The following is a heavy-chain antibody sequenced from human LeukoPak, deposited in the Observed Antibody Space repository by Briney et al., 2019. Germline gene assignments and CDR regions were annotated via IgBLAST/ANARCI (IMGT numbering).Heavy chain of an antibody. D-gene: IGHD2-15*01. CDR2: IYHSGST. CDR1: GGSIISSNW. Sequence: SETLSLTCAVSGGSIISSNWWSWVRQPPGKGLEWIGEIYHSGSTNYNPSLKSRVTISVDTSKNQFSLKLSSVTAADTAVYYCARDGGRSLRYGMDVWGQGTTVTVSS. CDR3: ARDGGRSLRYGMDV. V-gene: IGHV4-4*02. J-gene: IGHJ6*02.